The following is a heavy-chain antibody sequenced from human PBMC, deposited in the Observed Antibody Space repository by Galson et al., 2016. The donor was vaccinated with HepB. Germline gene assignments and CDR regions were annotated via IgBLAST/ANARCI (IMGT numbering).Heavy chain of an antibody. V-gene: IGHV3-23*01. CDR2: ISAGGNNR. Sequence: SLRLSCATSAFTFSTYPMGWVRQAPGKGPEWVSAISAGGNNRYYSDSVKGRFAISRDNSKNTLYLQLDNLRGEDTAVYYCVKYVGLDGFDYWGQGTLVIVSS. CDR3: VKYVGLDGFDY. D-gene: IGHD3/OR15-3a*01. CDR1: AFTFSTYP. J-gene: IGHJ4*02.